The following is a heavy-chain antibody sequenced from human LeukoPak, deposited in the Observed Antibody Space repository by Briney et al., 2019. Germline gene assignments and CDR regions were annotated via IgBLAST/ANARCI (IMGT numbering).Heavy chain of an antibody. J-gene: IGHJ3*02. Sequence: SVKVSCKASGGTFSSYAISWVRQAPGQGLEWMGGIIPIFGTANYAQKFQGRVTITADESTSTAYMELSSLRSEDTAVYYCAREGGKQWLVRRLDAFDIWGQGTMVTVSS. CDR2: IIPIFGTA. V-gene: IGHV1-69*13. D-gene: IGHD6-19*01. CDR3: AREGGKQWLVRRLDAFDI. CDR1: GGTFSSYA.